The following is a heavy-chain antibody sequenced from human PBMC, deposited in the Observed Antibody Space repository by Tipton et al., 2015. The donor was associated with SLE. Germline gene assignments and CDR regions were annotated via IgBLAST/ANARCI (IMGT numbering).Heavy chain of an antibody. CDR1: GYTFTSYY. V-gene: IGHV1-46*01. J-gene: IGHJ2*01. Sequence: QVQLVQSGPEVKKPGASVKVSCKASGYTFTSYYMHWVRQAPGQGLEWMGIINPSGGSTSYAQKFQGRVTMTRDTSTSTVYMEPSSLRSEDTAVYYCARVTLDYWYFDLWGRGTLVTVSS. CDR2: INPSGGST. D-gene: IGHD5-18*01. CDR3: ARVTLDYWYFDL.